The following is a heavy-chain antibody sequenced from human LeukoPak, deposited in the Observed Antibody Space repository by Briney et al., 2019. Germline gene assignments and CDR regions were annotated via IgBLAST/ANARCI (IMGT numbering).Heavy chain of an antibody. D-gene: IGHD2-2*01. CDR2: ISGSGGST. CDR1: GFTFSSYA. Sequence: GRSLRLSCAASGFTFSSYAMSWVRQAPGKGLEWVSAISGSGGSTYYADSVKGRFTISRDNSKNTLYLQMNSLRAEDTAVYYCAKDIVVVPAAIMPLDYWGQGTLVTVSS. CDR3: AKDIVVVPAAIMPLDY. J-gene: IGHJ4*02. V-gene: IGHV3-23*01.